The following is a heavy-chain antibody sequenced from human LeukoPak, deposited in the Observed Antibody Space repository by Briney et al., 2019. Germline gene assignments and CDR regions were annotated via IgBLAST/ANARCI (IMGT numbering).Heavy chain of an antibody. CDR1: GFTFSNYG. J-gene: IGHJ4*02. V-gene: IGHV3-30*02. D-gene: IGHD3-10*01. CDR2: IYYHGNNK. Sequence: GGSLRLSCAASGFTFSNYGMPWVRQAPGKGLEWVAFIYYHGNNKNYADFVKGRFTISRDNSKNTLFLQMNSLRAEDTAVYYCARGNYYGSGCDFWGQGSLVTVSS. CDR3: ARGNYYGSGCDF.